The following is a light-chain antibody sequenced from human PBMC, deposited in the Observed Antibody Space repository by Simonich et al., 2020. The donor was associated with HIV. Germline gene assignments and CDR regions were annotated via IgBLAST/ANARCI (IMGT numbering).Light chain of an antibody. CDR3: QQYNNWLT. J-gene: IGKJ4*01. CDR1: QSVSSN. CDR2: GAS. Sequence: EIVMTQSPATLSVSPGERATHSCRASQSVSSNLAWYQQKPGQAPRLLIYGASTRATGIPARFSGSGSGTEFTLTISSMQSEDFAVYCCQQYNNWLTFGGGTKVEIK. V-gene: IGKV3-15*01.